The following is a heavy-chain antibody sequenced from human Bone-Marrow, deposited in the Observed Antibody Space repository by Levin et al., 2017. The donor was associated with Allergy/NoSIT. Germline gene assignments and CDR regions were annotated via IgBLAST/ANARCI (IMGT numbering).Heavy chain of an antibody. CDR3: AGHSVACSPAFDRYYYYNGMDV. CDR1: GYHFRNFW. Sequence: WASVKVSCKASGYHFRNFWVGWVRQMPGQGLEWMGLIYPGDSATTYSPSFQGQVTMSVDKAMTTAYLQWSSLKASDTAMYYCAGHSVACSPAFDRYYYYNGMDVWGQGTTVTVSS. D-gene: IGHD3-16*01. J-gene: IGHJ6*02. CDR2: IYPGDSAT. V-gene: IGHV5-51*01.